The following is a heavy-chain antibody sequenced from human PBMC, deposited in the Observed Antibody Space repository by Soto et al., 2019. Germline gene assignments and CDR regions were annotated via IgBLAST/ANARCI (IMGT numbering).Heavy chain of an antibody. Sequence: ASVKVSCKASGYSFTDYHIHWVRQAPGQGLEWLGRINPKSGGTSTAQKFQGWVTMTADTSISTASMELTRLTSDDTAIYYCARGDSTDCSNGVCSFFYNHDMDVWGQGTTVTVSS. V-gene: IGHV1-2*04. D-gene: IGHD2-8*01. CDR2: INPKSGGT. CDR1: GYSFTDYH. CDR3: ARGDSTDCSNGVCSFFYNHDMDV. J-gene: IGHJ6*02.